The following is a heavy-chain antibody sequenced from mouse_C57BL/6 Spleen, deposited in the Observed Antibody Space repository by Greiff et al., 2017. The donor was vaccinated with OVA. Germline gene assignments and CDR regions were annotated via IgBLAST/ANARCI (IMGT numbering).Heavy chain of an antibody. D-gene: IGHD2-4*01. Sequence: EVKVVESGGGLVQPGGSMKLSCVASGFTFSNYWMNWVRQSPEKGLEWVAQIRLKSDNYATHYAESVKGRFTISRDDSKSSFYLHINNLSAEYTVIYSCTPYDYDWACFASWGPGPLVTVSA. CDR3: TPYDYDWACFAS. CDR1: GFTFSNYW. J-gene: IGHJ3*01. V-gene: IGHV6-3*01. CDR2: IRLKSDNYAT.